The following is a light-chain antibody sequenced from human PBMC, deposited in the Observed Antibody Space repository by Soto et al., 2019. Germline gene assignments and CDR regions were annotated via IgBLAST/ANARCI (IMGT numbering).Light chain of an antibody. CDR3: QQYISYS. Sequence: DIQMTQSPSTLSASVGDRVTITCRASQTITSWLSWYQQKPGKATRLLIFDASSLESGVPSRFSGSGSGTEFTLTISSLQPDDFATYYCQQYISYSFGQGTKVDIK. CDR2: DAS. J-gene: IGKJ1*01. V-gene: IGKV1-5*01. CDR1: QTITSW.